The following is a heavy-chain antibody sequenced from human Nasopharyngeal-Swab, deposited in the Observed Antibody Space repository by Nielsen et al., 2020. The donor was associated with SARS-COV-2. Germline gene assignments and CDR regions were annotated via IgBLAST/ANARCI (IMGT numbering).Heavy chain of an antibody. V-gene: IGHV4-59*08. J-gene: IGHJ5*02. Sequence: GSLRLSCTVSGGSMRGYYWNWIRQPQGKGLEWIGYIYYSGSTNYNPSLKSRVTISVDTSKNQFSLKLSSVTAADTAVYYCARLALGYCTNGVCYQGFDPWGQGTLVTVSA. CDR2: IYYSGST. D-gene: IGHD2-8*01. CDR1: GGSMRGYY. CDR3: ARLALGYCTNGVCYQGFDP.